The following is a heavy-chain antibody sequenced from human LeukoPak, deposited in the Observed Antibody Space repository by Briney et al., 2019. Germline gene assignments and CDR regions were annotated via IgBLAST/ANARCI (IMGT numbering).Heavy chain of an antibody. CDR1: GGSFSGYY. CDR3: ARGTGSGSYKY. D-gene: IGHD3-10*01. V-gene: IGHV4-34*01. J-gene: IGHJ4*02. Sequence: PSETLSLTCAVYGGSFSGYYWSWIRQPPGKGLEWIGEINHRGSTNYNPSLKSRVTISVDTSKNQFSLKLSSVTAADTAVYYCARGTGSGSYKYWGQGTLVTVSS. CDR2: INHRGST.